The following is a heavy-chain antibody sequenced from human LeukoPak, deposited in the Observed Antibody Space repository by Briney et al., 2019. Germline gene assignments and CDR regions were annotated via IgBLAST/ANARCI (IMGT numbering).Heavy chain of an antibody. CDR3: ARDKRYSSSWYRGFDP. D-gene: IGHD6-13*01. J-gene: IGHJ5*02. CDR2: IYYSGST. V-gene: IGHV4-59*11. Sequence: PSETLSLTCTVSGGSISSHYWSWIRQPPGKGLEWIGYIYYSGSTNYNPSLKSRVTISVDTSKNQFSLKLSSVTAADTAVYYCARDKRYSSSWYRGFDPWGQGTLVTVSS. CDR1: GGSISSHY.